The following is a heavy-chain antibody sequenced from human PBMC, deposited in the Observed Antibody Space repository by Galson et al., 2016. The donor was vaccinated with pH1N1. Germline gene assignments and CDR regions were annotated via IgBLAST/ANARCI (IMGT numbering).Heavy chain of an antibody. V-gene: IGHV6-1*01. Sequence: CAISGDSVSSNSATWNWIRQSASRGLEWLGRTYYRSKWYNDYAESVKSRIIISPDTSKNQLSLQLNSVTPADTAVYYCARGVIDYDFWSGYQDHAAFDIWGQGTMVIVSS. J-gene: IGHJ3*02. CDR1: GDSVSSNSAT. CDR3: ARGVIDYDFWSGYQDHAAFDI. CDR2: TYYRSKWYN. D-gene: IGHD3-3*01.